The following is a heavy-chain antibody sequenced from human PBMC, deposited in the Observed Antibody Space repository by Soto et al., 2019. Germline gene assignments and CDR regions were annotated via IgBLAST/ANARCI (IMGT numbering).Heavy chain of an antibody. J-gene: IGHJ4*02. CDR1: GFTFSDHY. CDR3: ARSRDDYNPFDY. V-gene: IGHV3-72*01. Sequence: EVQLVESGGGLVQPGGALRLSCAASGFTFSDHYMDWVRQAPGKGLEWVGRTRNKANSYTTEYAASVKGRFTISRDDSKNSLYLQMNSLKTEDTAVYYCARSRDDYNPFDYWGQGTLVTVSS. CDR2: TRNKANSYTT. D-gene: IGHD4-4*01.